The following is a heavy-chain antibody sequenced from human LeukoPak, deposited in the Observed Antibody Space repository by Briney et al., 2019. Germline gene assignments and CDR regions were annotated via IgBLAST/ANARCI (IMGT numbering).Heavy chain of an antibody. CDR3: ARGLLPTAIGWFDP. CDR2: IYTSGSS. D-gene: IGHD2-21*02. J-gene: IGHJ5*02. CDR1: DGFISSYY. V-gene: IGHV4-4*07. Sequence: PSGTLSLTCTVSDGFISSYYWSWIRQPAGKGLEWIGRIYTSGSSNYNPSLKGRVTMSVDTSRNQFSLKLSSVTAADTAVYYCARGLLPTAIGWFDPWGQGTRVTVSS.